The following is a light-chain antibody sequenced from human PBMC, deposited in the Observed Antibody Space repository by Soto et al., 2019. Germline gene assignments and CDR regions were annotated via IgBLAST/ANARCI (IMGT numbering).Light chain of an antibody. J-gene: IGKJ1*01. CDR2: DAS. V-gene: IGKV1-5*01. CDR1: QSISNW. Sequence: DIQMTQSPSTLSASVGDRVTFTCRASQSISNWLAWYQQKTGKAPKLLIYDASSLQSEVPSRFSGSGSGTEFTLTISTLQPDDFATYYCQQYMTYATFGQGTKVEIK. CDR3: QQYMTYAT.